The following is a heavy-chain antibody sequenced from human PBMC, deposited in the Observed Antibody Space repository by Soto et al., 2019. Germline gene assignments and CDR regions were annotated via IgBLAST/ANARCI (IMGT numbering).Heavy chain of an antibody. Sequence: QLQLQESGPGLVKPSETLSLTCTVSGGSISSSSYYWGWIRQPPGKGLEWNGSIYYSGSTYYNPSLKSRVTISVDTSKNQFSLKLSSVTAADTAVYYCARQARCSGGSCYLKYFDYWGQGTLVTVSS. V-gene: IGHV4-39*01. J-gene: IGHJ4*02. CDR3: ARQARCSGGSCYLKYFDY. D-gene: IGHD2-15*01. CDR1: GGSISSSSYY. CDR2: IYYSGST.